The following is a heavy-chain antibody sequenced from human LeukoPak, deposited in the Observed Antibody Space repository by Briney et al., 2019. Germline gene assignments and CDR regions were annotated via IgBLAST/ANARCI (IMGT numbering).Heavy chain of an antibody. CDR1: GYTFTDYY. V-gene: IGHV1-69-2*01. CDR2: VDPEDGET. CDR3: ATVTRGHIDY. Sequence: GASVKVSCKASGYTFTDYYMHWVQQAPGKGLEWMGRVDPEDGETIYAEKFQGRVTITADTSTDTAYMELSSLRSEDTAVYYCATVTRGHIDYWGQGTLVTVSS. D-gene: IGHD2-21*02. J-gene: IGHJ4*02.